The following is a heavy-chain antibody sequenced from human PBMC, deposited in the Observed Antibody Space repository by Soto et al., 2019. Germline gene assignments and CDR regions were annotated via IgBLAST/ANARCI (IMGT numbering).Heavy chain of an antibody. J-gene: IGHJ4*02. Sequence: GASVKVSCKASGGTFSSYAISWVRQAPGQGLEWMGGIIPIFGTANYAQKFQGRVTITADESTSTAYMELSSLRSEDTAVYYCARDSGDYYDSSGYYLPFDYWGQGTLVTVSS. D-gene: IGHD3-22*01. V-gene: IGHV1-69*13. CDR1: GGTFSSYA. CDR2: IIPIFGTA. CDR3: ARDSGDYYDSSGYYLPFDY.